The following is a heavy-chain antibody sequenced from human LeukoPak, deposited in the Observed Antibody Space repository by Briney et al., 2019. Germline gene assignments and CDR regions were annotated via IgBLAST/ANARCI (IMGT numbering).Heavy chain of an antibody. J-gene: IGHJ3*02. CDR1: GGSISSYY. Sequence: SETLSLTCTVSGGSISSYYWSWIRQPPGKGLEWIGYIYYSGSTNYNPSLKSRVTISVDTSKNQFSLKLSSVTAADTAVYYCARVRGSWSRDAFDIWGQGTMVTVSS. CDR2: IYYSGST. V-gene: IGHV4-59*01. CDR3: ARVRGSWSRDAFDI. D-gene: IGHD6-13*01.